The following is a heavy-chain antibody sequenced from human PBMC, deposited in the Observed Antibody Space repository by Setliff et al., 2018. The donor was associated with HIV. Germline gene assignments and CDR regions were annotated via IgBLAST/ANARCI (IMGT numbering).Heavy chain of an antibody. CDR3: ARAPYSSSSYFDY. CDR2: INNDGGT. CDR1: GFTFSSYW. Sequence: PGGSLRLSCAASGFTFSSYWMHWVRQAPGKGLVWVSRINNDGGTSYADSVKGRFIISRDNTKKSVFLQMKSLRGDDTAVYYSARAPYSSSSYFDYWGQGTLVTVSS. V-gene: IGHV3-74*01. J-gene: IGHJ4*02. D-gene: IGHD6-6*01.